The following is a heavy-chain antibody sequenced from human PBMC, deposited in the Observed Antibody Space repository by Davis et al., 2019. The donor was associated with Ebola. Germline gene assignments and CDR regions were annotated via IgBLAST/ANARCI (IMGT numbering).Heavy chain of an antibody. CDR1: GYSFISYW. Sequence: GESLKISCKGSGYSFISYWIGWVRQMPGKGLEWMGIIYPGDSDTRYSPSFQGQVTFSADKSISTAYLQWSGLKASDTAIYYCARRGYCSGNRCPWGWFDPWGQGTPVTVSP. D-gene: IGHD2-2*03. CDR3: ARRGYCSGNRCPWGWFDP. CDR2: IYPGDSDT. J-gene: IGHJ5*02. V-gene: IGHV5-51*01.